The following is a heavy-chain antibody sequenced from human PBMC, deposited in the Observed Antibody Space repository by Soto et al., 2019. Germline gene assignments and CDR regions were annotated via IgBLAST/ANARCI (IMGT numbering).Heavy chain of an antibody. CDR3: EREAIVVDPEALDI. Sequence: GASVKVSCTASGYTFTRYGIRWVRQAPGQGLEWMGWISAYNGNTNYAQKLQGRVTMTTDRSTSTAYVELRSLGADDTAVYYCEREAIVVDPEALDIWGQGTMVTVSS. D-gene: IGHD3-22*01. V-gene: IGHV1-18*01. J-gene: IGHJ3*02. CDR1: GYTFTRYG. CDR2: ISAYNGNT.